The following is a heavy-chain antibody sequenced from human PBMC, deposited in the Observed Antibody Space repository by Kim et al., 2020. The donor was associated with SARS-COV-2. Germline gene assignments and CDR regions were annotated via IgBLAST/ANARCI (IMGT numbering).Heavy chain of an antibody. V-gene: IGHV4-39*01. CDR3: ARLYGLAVAAGRGSDY. Sequence: SLKSRVTISVDTSKNQFSLKLSSVPAADTAVYYCARLYGLAVAAGRGSDYWGQGTLVTVSS. D-gene: IGHD6-19*01. J-gene: IGHJ4*02.